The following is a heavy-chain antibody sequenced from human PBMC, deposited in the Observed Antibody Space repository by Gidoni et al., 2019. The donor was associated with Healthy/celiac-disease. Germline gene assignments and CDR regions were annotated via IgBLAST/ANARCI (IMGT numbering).Heavy chain of an antibody. J-gene: IGHJ4*02. CDR3: AKMGSHHYCSSTSCYYDY. CDR2: ISGSGGST. D-gene: IGHD2-2*01. V-gene: IGHV3-23*01. CDR1: GFTFSSYA. Sequence: EVQLLESGGGLVQPGGSLRLSCAASGFTFSSYAMSWVRQAPGKGLEWVSAISGSGGSTYYADSVKGRFTISRDNSKNTLYLQMNSLRAEDTAVYYCAKMGSHHYCSSTSCYYDYWGQGTLVTVSS.